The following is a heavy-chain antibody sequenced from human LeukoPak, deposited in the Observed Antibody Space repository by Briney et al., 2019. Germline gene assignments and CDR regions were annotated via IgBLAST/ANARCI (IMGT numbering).Heavy chain of an antibody. J-gene: IGHJ6*03. V-gene: IGHV4-39*01. CDR1: GGCISNSSYY. Sequence: PSETLSLTCNVSGGCISNSSYYWGWIRQPPGMGQEWLGNDYYTGTTYYNPSLESRVTISVDTSNNQFSLRLSSVTAADTAVYYCARQARDNDFWSGYYPAPYYYYYYMDVWGKGTTVTVS. CDR3: ARQARDNDFWSGYYPAPYYYYYYMDV. D-gene: IGHD3-3*01. CDR2: DYYTGTT.